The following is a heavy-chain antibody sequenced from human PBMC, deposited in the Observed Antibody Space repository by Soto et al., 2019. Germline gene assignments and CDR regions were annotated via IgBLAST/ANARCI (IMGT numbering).Heavy chain of an antibody. J-gene: IGHJ4*02. CDR3: ARASARGYSYGFDY. CDR2: IYSGGST. CDR1: GFTVSSNY. D-gene: IGHD5-18*01. Sequence: AGGSLRLSCAASGFTVSSNYMSWVRQAPGKGLEWVSVIYSGGSTYYADSVKGRFTISRDNSKNTLYLQMNSLRAEDTAVYYCARASARGYSYGFDYWGQGTLVTVSS. V-gene: IGHV3-53*01.